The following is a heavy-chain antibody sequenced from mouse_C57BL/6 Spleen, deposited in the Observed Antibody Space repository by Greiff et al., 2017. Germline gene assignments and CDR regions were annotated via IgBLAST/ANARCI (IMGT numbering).Heavy chain of an antibody. D-gene: IGHD1-1*01. Sequence: QVQLQQSGAELVRPGASVTLSCKASGYTFTDYEMHWVKQTPVHGLEWIGAIDPETGGTAYNQKFKGKAILTADKSSSTAYMELRSLTSEDSAVYYCTRSLYYGSSSFAYWGQGTLVTVSA. V-gene: IGHV1-15*01. CDR2: IDPETGGT. CDR1: GYTFTDYE. CDR3: TRSLYYGSSSFAY. J-gene: IGHJ3*01.